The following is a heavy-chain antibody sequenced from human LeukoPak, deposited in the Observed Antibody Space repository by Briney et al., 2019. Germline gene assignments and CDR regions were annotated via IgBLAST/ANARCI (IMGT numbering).Heavy chain of an antibody. CDR2: IWYDGSNK. V-gene: IGHV3-33*01. CDR1: GFTFSSYG. D-gene: IGHD1-26*01. J-gene: IGHJ4*02. Sequence: GGSLRLSCAASGFTFSSYGMHWVRQAPGKGLEWVAVIWYDGSNKYYADSVKGRFTISRDNSKNTLYLQMNSLRAEDTAVYYCARAPTSYYYFDYWGQGTLVPVSS. CDR3: ARAPTSYYYFDY.